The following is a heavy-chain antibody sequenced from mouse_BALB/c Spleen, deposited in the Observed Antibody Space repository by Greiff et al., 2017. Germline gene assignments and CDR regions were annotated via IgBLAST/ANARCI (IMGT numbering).Heavy chain of an antibody. CDR1: GFAFSSYD. CDR2: ISSGGGST. J-gene: IGHJ3*01. D-gene: IGHD2-2*01. CDR3: ARQYGYDGWFAY. V-gene: IGHV5-12-1*01. Sequence: EVQRVESGGGLVKPGGSLKLSCAASGFAFSSYDMSWVRQTPEKRLEWVAYISSGGGSTYYPDTVKGRFTISRDNAKNTLYLQMSSLKSEDTAMYYCARQYGYDGWFAYWGQGTLVTVSA.